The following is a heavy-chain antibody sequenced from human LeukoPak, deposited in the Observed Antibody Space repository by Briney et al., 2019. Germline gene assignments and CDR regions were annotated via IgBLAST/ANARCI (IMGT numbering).Heavy chain of an antibody. V-gene: IGHV3-21*01. CDR2: ISSSSSYI. CDR3: ARTSDFWSGYHDY. J-gene: IGHJ4*02. CDR1: GFTFSSYS. D-gene: IGHD3-3*01. Sequence: GGSLRLSCAASGFTFSSYSMNWVRQAPGKGLEWVSSISSSSSYIYYAGSVKGRFTISRDNAKNSLYLQMNSLRAEDTAVYYCARTSDFWSGYHDYWGQGTLVTVSS.